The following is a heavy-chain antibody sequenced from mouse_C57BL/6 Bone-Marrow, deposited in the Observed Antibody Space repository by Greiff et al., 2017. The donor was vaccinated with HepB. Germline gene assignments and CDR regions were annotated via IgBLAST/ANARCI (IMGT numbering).Heavy chain of an antibody. CDR3: ARSTPFTTVVAYYFDY. D-gene: IGHD1-1*01. J-gene: IGHJ2*01. CDR1: GYTFTDYN. Sequence: EVKLMESGPELVKPGASVKIPCKASGYTFTDYNMDWVKQSHGKSLEWIGDINPNNGGTIYNQKFKGKATLTVDKSSSTAYMELRSLTSEDSAVYFCARSTPFTTVVAYYFDYWGQGTTLTVSS. V-gene: IGHV1-18*01. CDR2: INPNNGGT.